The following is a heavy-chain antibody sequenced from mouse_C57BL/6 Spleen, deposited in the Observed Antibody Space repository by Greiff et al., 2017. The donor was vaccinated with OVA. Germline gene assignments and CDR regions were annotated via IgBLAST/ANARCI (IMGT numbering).Heavy chain of an antibody. CDR3: ARGTERVFDY. Sequence: LSFPSSFSPFPRSWLSWVQPRPGQGLAWLGNIYPSDSETHYNQKFKDKATLTVDNSSSTAYMQLSSLTSEDSAVYYCARGTERVFDYWGQGTTLTVSS. J-gene: IGHJ2*01. CDR2: IYPSDSET. D-gene: IGHD3-3*01. CDR1: FSPFPRSW. V-gene: IGHV1-61*01.